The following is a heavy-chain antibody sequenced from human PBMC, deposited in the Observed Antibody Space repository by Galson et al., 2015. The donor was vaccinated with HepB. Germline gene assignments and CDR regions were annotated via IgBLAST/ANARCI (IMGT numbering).Heavy chain of an antibody. Sequence: CAISGDSVSNNNAAWNWIRQSPSRGLEWLGRTYYRSKWYNDYAASVKSRISINSDASKNQFSLQLNSVTPEDTAVYYCVRDGIRVFDYWGQGTLVTVS. J-gene: IGHJ4*02. V-gene: IGHV6-1*01. D-gene: IGHD1-26*01. CDR2: TYYRSKWYN. CDR1: GDSVSNNNAA. CDR3: VRDGIRVFDY.